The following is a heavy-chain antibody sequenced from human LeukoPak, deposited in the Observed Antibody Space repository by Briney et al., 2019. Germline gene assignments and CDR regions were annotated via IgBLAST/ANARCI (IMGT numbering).Heavy chain of an antibody. Sequence: SETLSLTCTVSGGSISSYYWSWIRQPPGRGLEWIGYIYYSGTTNYNPSLKSRVTISVDTSKNQFSLKLSSVTATDTAVYYCARGVYIAAAQYAYWGQGTLVTVSS. V-gene: IGHV4-59*01. J-gene: IGHJ4*02. CDR1: GGSISSYY. CDR3: ARGVYIAAAQYAY. CDR2: IYYSGTT. D-gene: IGHD6-13*01.